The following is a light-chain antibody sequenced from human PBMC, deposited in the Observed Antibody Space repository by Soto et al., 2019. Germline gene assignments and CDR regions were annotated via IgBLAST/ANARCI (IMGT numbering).Light chain of an antibody. CDR2: AAS. Sequence: DIQLTQSPSFLSASVGDRVTITCRASQDISSYLTWYQQKPGKAPKLIIYAASTLHSGVPSRFSGSGSGTEFTLTISSLQPEDFATYYCQQLNIYPWTFGQGTKVEIK. V-gene: IGKV1-9*01. CDR3: QQLNIYPWT. CDR1: QDISSY. J-gene: IGKJ1*01.